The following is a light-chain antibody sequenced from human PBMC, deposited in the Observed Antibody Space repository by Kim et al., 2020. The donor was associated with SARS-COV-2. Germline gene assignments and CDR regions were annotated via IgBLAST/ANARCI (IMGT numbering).Light chain of an antibody. Sequence: WSPGDRATLSCRASQSVNNYLAWYQQKPGQPPRLLLYDVSNRATGIPARFSGSGSGTDFTLTISSLEPEDFAVYYCQHRKNWPVTFGGGTKVDIK. CDR2: DVS. CDR1: QSVNNY. V-gene: IGKV3-11*01. J-gene: IGKJ4*01. CDR3: QHRKNWPVT.